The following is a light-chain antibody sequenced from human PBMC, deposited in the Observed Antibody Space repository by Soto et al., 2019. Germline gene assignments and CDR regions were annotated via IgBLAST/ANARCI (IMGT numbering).Light chain of an antibody. CDR3: SSYTSSSTLGV. CDR2: EVS. CDR1: SSDVGGYNY. Sequence: QSALTQPASVSGSPGQSITISCTGTSSDVGGYNYVSWYQPHPGKAPKLMIYEVSNRPSGVSNRFSGSKSGNTASLTISGLQAEDEADYYCSSYTSSSTLGVFGTGTKLTVL. J-gene: IGLJ1*01. V-gene: IGLV2-14*01.